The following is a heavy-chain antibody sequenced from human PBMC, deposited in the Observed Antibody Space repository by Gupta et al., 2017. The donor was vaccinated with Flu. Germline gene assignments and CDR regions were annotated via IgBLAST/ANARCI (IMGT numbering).Heavy chain of an antibody. CDR1: GFTFRNYY. Sequence: QVQLVESGGGLVKPGGSLRLSCVASGFTFRNYYMGWIRQAPGKGLEWVSYIPHSGYTTYYADSVRGRFTVSRDNARNSLYLRTDSLRAEDTAVYYCARARSDAYDIWGQGTMVIVFS. V-gene: IGHV3-11*01. CDR2: IPHSGYTT. CDR3: ARARSDAYDI. D-gene: IGHD3-10*01. J-gene: IGHJ3*02.